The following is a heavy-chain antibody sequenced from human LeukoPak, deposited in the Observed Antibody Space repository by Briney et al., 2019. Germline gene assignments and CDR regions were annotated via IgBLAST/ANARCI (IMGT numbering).Heavy chain of an antibody. V-gene: IGHV3-23*01. Sequence: GGSLRLSCAASGFTFSSYGMSWVRQAPGKGLEWVSAISGSGGSTYYADSVKGRFTISRDNSKNTLYLQMNSLRVEDTAVYYCATAAYGISGSLDYWGQGTLVTVSS. CDR1: GFTFSSYG. CDR2: ISGSGGST. J-gene: IGHJ4*02. CDR3: ATAAYGISGSLDY. D-gene: IGHD3-22*01.